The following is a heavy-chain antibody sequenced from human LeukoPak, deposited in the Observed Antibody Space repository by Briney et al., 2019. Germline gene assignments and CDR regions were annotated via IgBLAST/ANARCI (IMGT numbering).Heavy chain of an antibody. J-gene: IGHJ4*02. CDR2: IYYSGST. V-gene: IGHV4-59*01. Sequence: SETLSLTCTVSGGSISSYYWSWIRQPPGKGLEWIGYIYYSGSTNYNPSLKSRVTISVDTSKNQFSLKLSSATAADTAVYYCARVSRENSGTADYWGQGTLVTVSS. CDR3: ARVSRENSGTADY. D-gene: IGHD1-14*01. CDR1: GGSISSYY.